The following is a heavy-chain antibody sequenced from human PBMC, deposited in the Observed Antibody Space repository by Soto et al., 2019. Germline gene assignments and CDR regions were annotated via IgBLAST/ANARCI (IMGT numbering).Heavy chain of an antibody. D-gene: IGHD3-22*01. CDR1: GFTFSSYA. CDR3: AKDMYYYDSSGRFDY. V-gene: IGHV3-23*01. Sequence: GGSLRLSCAASGFTFSSYAMSWVRQAPGKGLEWVSAISGSGGSTYYADSVKGRFTISRDNSKNTLYLQMNSLRAEDTAVYYCAKDMYYYDSSGRFDYWGQGTLVTVSS. J-gene: IGHJ4*02. CDR2: ISGSGGST.